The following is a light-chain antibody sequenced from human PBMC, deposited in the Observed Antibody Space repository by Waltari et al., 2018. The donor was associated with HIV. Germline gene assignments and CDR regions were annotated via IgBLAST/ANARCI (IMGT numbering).Light chain of an antibody. CDR1: QRISSY. CDR2: AAS. J-gene: IGKJ1*01. Sequence: IQMTQSPSSLSASVGDRVTITCRASQRISSYLNWYQQKPGKAPKLLLYAASSLQSGVPSRFSGSGSGTDFTLTISSLQPEDFATYYCQQSYSTPWTFGQGTKVEIK. CDR3: QQSYSTPWT. V-gene: IGKV1-39*01.